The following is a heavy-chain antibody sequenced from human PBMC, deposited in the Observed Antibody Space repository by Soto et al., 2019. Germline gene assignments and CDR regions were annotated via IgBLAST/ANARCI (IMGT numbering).Heavy chain of an antibody. CDR2: IKSKTDGETT. CDR3: STGADYGNNGWDGN. D-gene: IGHD3-10*01. Sequence: EVQLVESGGGLVKPGGSLRLSCAASGRSFSIAWMNWVRQAPGKGLEWVGRIKSKTDGETTDYAAPVKGRFTISRDDSKNTLFLQMNSLKTEDTGVYSCSTGADYGNNGWDGNWGQGTLVTVSS. V-gene: IGHV3-15*07. CDR1: GRSFSIAW. J-gene: IGHJ4*02.